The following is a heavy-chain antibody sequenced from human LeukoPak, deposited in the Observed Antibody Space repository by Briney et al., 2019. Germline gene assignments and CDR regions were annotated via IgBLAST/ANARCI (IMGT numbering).Heavy chain of an antibody. CDR2: IYHSGST. V-gene: IGHV4-59*01. D-gene: IGHD4-11*01. CDR3: AGLTTLDYYYIDV. Sequence: SETLSLTCTVSGGSISSYYWSWIRQPPEKGLEWIGYIYHSGSTKYYNPSFKSRVTISVDTSRNQFQFSLKLSSVTAADTAVYYCAGLTTLDYYYIDVWGKGTTVTVSS. CDR1: GGSISSYY. J-gene: IGHJ6*03.